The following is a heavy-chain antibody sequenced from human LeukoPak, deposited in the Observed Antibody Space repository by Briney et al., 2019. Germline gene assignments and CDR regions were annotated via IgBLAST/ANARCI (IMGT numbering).Heavy chain of an antibody. CDR3: ASLYGDYWYFDL. V-gene: IGHV4-59*01. J-gene: IGHJ2*01. Sequence: SETLSLTCTVSGGSISSYYWSWIRQPPGKGLEWIGYIYYSGSTNYNPSLKSRVTISVDTSKNQFSLKLSSVTAADTAVYYCASLYGDYWYFDLWGRGTLVTVSS. CDR2: IYYSGST. CDR1: GGSISSYY. D-gene: IGHD4-17*01.